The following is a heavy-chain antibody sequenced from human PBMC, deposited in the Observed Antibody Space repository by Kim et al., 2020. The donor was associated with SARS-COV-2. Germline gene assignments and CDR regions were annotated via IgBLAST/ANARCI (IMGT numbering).Heavy chain of an antibody. CDR3: AREESYGSNWFDP. Sequence: SETLSLTCTVSGDSISSGGYYWSWIRQHPGKGLEWIGYIYYSGSTYYNPSLKSRVTISVDTSKNQFSLKLSSVTAADTAVYYCAREESYGSNWFDPWGQGTLVTVSS. D-gene: IGHD5-18*01. CDR1: GDSISSGGYY. V-gene: IGHV4-31*03. J-gene: IGHJ5*02. CDR2: IYYSGST.